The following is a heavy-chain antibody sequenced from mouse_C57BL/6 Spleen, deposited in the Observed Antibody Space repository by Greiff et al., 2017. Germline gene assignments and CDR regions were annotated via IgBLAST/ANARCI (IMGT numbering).Heavy chain of an antibody. V-gene: IGHV3-6*01. CDR1: GYSITSGYY. CDR3: ARGGVVEDYYAMDY. J-gene: IGHJ4*01. Sequence: LKESGPGLVKPSQSLSLTCSVTGYSITSGYYWNWIRQFPGNKLEWMGYISYDGSNNYNPSLKNRISITRDTSKNQFFLKLNSVTTEDTATNYCARGGVVEDYYAMDYWGQGTSVTVSS. D-gene: IGHD1-1*01. CDR2: ISYDGSN.